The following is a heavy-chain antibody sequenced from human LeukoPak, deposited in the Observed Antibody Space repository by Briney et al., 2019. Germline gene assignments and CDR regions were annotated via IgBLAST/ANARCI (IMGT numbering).Heavy chain of an antibody. D-gene: IGHD6-19*01. CDR2: IYYSGST. J-gene: IGHJ4*02. V-gene: IGHV4-34*01. CDR1: GGSFSGYY. Sequence: PSETLSLTCAVYGGSFSGYYWSWIRQPPGKGLEWIGSIYYSGSTYYNPSLKSRVTISVDTSKNQFSLKLSSVTAADTAVYYCARPYSSGWYGIDYWGQGTLVTVSS. CDR3: ARPYSSGWYGIDY.